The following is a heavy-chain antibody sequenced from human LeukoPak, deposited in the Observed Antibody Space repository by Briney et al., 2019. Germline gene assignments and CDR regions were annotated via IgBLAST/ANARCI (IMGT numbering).Heavy chain of an antibody. CDR1: GFTVSANY. Sequence: PGGSLRLSCAASGFTVSANYMSWVRQAPGKGLEWVSVIYSGGSTYYADSVKGRFTIFRDSSKNTLYLQMNSLRAEDTAVYCCARDNGYNSGSLGYWGQGILVTVSS. D-gene: IGHD6-19*01. CDR2: IYSGGST. V-gene: IGHV3-66*02. CDR3: ARDNGYNSGSLGY. J-gene: IGHJ4*02.